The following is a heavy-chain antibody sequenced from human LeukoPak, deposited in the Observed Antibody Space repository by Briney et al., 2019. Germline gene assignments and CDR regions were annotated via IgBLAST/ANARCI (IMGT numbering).Heavy chain of an antibody. CDR1: GYTFTSYA. CDR2: IIPIFGTA. D-gene: IGHD3-22*01. Sequence: ASVKVSCKASGYTFTSYAISWVRQAPGQGLEWMGGIIPIFGTANYAQKFQGRVTITADKSTSTAYMELSSLRSEDTAVYYCARAQNLGDSSGYYLYYFDYWGQGTLVTVSS. V-gene: IGHV1-69*06. J-gene: IGHJ4*02. CDR3: ARAQNLGDSSGYYLYYFDY.